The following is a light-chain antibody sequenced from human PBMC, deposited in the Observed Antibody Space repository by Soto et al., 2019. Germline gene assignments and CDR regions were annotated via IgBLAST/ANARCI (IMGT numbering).Light chain of an antibody. CDR1: QSVIISY. V-gene: IGKV3-20*01. J-gene: IGKJ1*01. CDR2: GAX. CDR3: QQYGSSPTWT. Sequence: IVLTQFPGTLALSRGERATLCXRASQSVIISYLAWYQQKPXXSPRLXXXGAXSRATGIPDRFSGSGSGTDFTLTLSRLEPEDFAVYYCQQYGSSPTWTFGQGTKVDIK.